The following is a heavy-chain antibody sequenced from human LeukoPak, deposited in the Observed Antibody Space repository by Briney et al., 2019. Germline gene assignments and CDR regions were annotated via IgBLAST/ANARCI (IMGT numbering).Heavy chain of an antibody. CDR1: GFTFSSYA. J-gene: IGHJ5*02. Sequence: GGSLRLSCAASGFTFSSYAMHWVRQAPGKGLVWVSRINGDGYSTAYADSVRGRFTISRDNTKNTVYLQMNSLRAEDTAVYYCSRSTDINWFDPWGQGTLVTVSS. CDR3: SRSTDINWFDP. V-gene: IGHV3-74*01. CDR2: INGDGYST. D-gene: IGHD5/OR15-5a*01.